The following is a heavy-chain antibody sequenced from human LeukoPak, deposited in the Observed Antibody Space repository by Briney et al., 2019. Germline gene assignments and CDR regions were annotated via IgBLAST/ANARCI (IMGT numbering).Heavy chain of an antibody. Sequence: PGRSLRLSCAASGFTFSSYGMHWVRHAPGTGLESVAVIWYDGSNKYYADSVKGRFTISRDNSKNTLYLQMNSLRAEDTAVYYCARDVTGYYYYGMDVWGKGTTVTVSS. CDR2: IWYDGSNK. CDR3: ARDVTGYYYYGMDV. V-gene: IGHV3-33*01. J-gene: IGHJ6*04. CDR1: GFTFSSYG.